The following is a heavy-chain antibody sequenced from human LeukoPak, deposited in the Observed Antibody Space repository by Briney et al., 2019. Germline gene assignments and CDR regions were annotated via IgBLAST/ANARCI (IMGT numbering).Heavy chain of an antibody. V-gene: IGHV4-34*01. J-gene: IGHJ2*01. CDR1: GGSFSDYY. D-gene: IGHD3-10*01. CDR2: IHHSGST. Sequence: SSETLSLTCAVYGGSFSDYYWSWIRQPPGKGLEWIGEIHHSGSTNYKPSLKSRVTISVATSKNQFSLKLSSVTAADTAVYYCARRLLWFGELLSFDLWGRGTLVTVFS. CDR3: ARRLLWFGELLSFDL.